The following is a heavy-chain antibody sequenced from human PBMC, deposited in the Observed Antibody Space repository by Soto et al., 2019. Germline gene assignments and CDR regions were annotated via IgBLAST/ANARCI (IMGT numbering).Heavy chain of an antibody. CDR2: ISYSGST. CDR3: ATMGTPATGLYFFDY. D-gene: IGHD2-15*01. CDR1: GGSISSGNYY. V-gene: IGHV4-30-4*01. J-gene: IGHJ4*02. Sequence: SETLSLTCTVSGGSISSGNYYWSWIRQPPGKGLEWIGFISYSGSTYYSTSLKSRVTISVDTSKSQFSLNLSFVTAAVTSVYYCATMGTPATGLYFFDYWGQGSLVTVSS.